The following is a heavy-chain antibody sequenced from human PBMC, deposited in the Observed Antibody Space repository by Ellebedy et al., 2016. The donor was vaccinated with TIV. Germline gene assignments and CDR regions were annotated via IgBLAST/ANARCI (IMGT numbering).Heavy chain of an antibody. CDR3: VRHWGFDY. CDR1: GFTFSTYT. D-gene: IGHD3-16*01. Sequence: GGSLRLSXSASGFTFSTYTINWVRQAPGKGLEYVSTIWSNGKTTYYADSVKGRFTVSRDNSKSTLYLQMSSLRPEDTAVYYCVRHWGFDYWGQGTLVTVSS. J-gene: IGHJ4*02. V-gene: IGHV3-64D*06. CDR2: IWSNGKTT.